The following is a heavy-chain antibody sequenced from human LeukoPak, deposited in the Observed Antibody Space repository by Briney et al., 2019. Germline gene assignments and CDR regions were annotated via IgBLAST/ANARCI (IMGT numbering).Heavy chain of an antibody. D-gene: IGHD6-25*01. J-gene: IGHJ4*02. Sequence: GGSLRLSCAAPGFTFSSYEMNWVRQAPGKGLEWVSYITNRGSGSTIYYAGSVKGRFTVSRDDAKNSLYLQMNCLRVEDTAVYYCAREHSSSGWGYFDYWGQGALVTVSS. CDR2: ITNRGSGSTI. CDR3: AREHSSSGWGYFDY. CDR1: GFTFSSYE. V-gene: IGHV3-48*03.